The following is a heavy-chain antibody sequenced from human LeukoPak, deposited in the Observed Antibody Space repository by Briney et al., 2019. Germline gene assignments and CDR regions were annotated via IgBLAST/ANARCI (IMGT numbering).Heavy chain of an antibody. CDR1: GFTFNSHE. CDR3: ARGGYCSSTICYPRNAFDM. J-gene: IGHJ3*02. D-gene: IGHD2-2*01. Sequence: GGSLRLSCAASGFTFNSHEMNWVRQAPGKGLEWISHISTGATTIYYADSVKGRFTISRDNAKNSLYLQMNSLRAEDTAVYYCARGGYCSSTICYPRNAFDMWGQGTIVTVSS. V-gene: IGHV3-48*03. CDR2: ISTGATTI.